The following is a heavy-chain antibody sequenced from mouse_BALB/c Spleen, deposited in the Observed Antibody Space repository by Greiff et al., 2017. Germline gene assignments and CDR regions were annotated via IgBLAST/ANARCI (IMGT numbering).Heavy chain of an antibody. J-gene: IGHJ3*01. CDR1: GFTFSSFG. V-gene: IGHV5-17*02. D-gene: IGHD3-3*01. CDR2: ISSGSSTI. CDR3: ARSRDGGAWFAY. Sequence: EVKLMESGGGLVQPGGSRKLSCAASGFTFSSFGMHWVRQAPEKGLEWVAYISSGSSTIYYADTVKGRFTISRDNPKNTLFLQMTSLRSEDTAMYYCARSRDGGAWFAYWGQGTLVTVSA.